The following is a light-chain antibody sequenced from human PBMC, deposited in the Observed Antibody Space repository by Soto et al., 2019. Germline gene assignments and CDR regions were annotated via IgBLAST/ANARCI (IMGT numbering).Light chain of an antibody. V-gene: IGKV3-20*01. CDR1: HSVSSSF. J-gene: IGKJ3*01. CDR3: QQYGSSPRT. Sequence: EIVLTQSPGTLSLSPGERATLSCRASHSVSSSFLAWYQRKPGQAPRPLIYGASSRATGIPDRFSGSGAGTAFTLTISRLEPEDFAVYYCQQYGSSPRTFGPGTTVDI. CDR2: GAS.